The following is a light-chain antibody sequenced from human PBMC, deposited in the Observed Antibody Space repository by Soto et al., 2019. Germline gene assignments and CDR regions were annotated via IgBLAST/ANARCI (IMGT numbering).Light chain of an antibody. CDR3: SSYTNTNAHYV. CDR1: SSDVGGYNY. V-gene: IGLV2-8*01. Sequence: QSALTQPPSASGSPGQSVAISCTGTSSDVGGYNYVSWYQQHPGKAPKLMIYEVNKRPSGVPDRFSGSKSGNTASLTVSGLQAEDEADYYCSSYTNTNAHYVFGTGTKLTVL. CDR2: EVN. J-gene: IGLJ1*01.